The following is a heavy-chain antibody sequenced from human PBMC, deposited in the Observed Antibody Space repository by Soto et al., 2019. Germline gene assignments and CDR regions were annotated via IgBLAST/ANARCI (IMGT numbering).Heavy chain of an antibody. V-gene: IGHV3-9*01. CDR2: ISWNSGRI. D-gene: IGHD4-17*01. CDR1: GLSIDDYA. J-gene: IGHJ1*01. Sequence: HLVESGGGLVQPGRSLRLSCVASGLSIDDYAMHWVRQVTGKGLEWVSGISWNSGRIGYADSVKGRFTISRDNAKNSLYLQMDSLRPEDTALYYCVKAFKAYTVTNYFEHWGRGALVTVSS. CDR3: VKAFKAYTVTNYFEH.